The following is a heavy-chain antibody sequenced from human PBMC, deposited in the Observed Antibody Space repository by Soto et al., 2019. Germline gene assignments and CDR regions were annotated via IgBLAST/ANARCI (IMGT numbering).Heavy chain of an antibody. D-gene: IGHD1-1*01. CDR1: GGFVSSGSYY. CDR2: MSHSGGT. J-gene: IGHJ3*02. CDR3: ARVERGTATTVVDAFDI. V-gene: IGHV4-34*01. Sequence: QVQLQQWGAGLLKPSETLSLTCAVYGGFVSSGSYYWSWIRQPPGKGLEWIGEMSHSGGTHFNSCIQMRVTISVDTSKNQFSLKRSSVTAADTALYYCARVERGTATTVVDAFDIWGPGTMVTVSS.